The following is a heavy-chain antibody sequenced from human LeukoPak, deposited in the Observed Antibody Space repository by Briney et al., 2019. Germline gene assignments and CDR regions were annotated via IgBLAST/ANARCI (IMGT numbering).Heavy chain of an antibody. CDR1: GGSISSYY. CDR2: RYYSGST. V-gene: IGHV4-59*08. CDR3: ARASHCSGGRCHSTNWFDP. Sequence: SETLSLTCSVSGGSISSYYWTWIRQPPGKGLEWIGYRYYSGSTTYNPSLKSRVTISVDTSKSQFSLKLNSVTAADTAVYYCARASHCSGGRCHSTNWFDPWGQGTLVTVSS. J-gene: IGHJ5*02. D-gene: IGHD2-15*01.